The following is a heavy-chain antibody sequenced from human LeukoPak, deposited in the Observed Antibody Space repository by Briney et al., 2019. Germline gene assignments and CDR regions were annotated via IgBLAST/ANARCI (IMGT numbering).Heavy chain of an antibody. CDR2: IYYSGST. V-gene: IGHV4-39*07. Sequence: SETLSLTCTVSGGSISSSSYYWGWIRQPPGKGLEWIGSIYYSGSTYYNPSLKSRVTISVDTSKNQFSLKLSSVTAADTAVYYCAATWGTNNWYYYYYYMDVWGKGTTVTVSS. CDR3: AATWGTNNWYYYYYYMDV. CDR1: GGSISSSSYY. D-gene: IGHD1-1*01. J-gene: IGHJ6*03.